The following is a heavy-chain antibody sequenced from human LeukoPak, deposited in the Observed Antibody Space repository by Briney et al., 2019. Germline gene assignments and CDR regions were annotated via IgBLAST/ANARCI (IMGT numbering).Heavy chain of an antibody. J-gene: IGHJ3*02. CDR1: GGSFSGYY. V-gene: IGHV4-34*01. D-gene: IGHD3-9*01. Sequence: SETLSLTCAVYGGSFSGYYWSWIRQPPGKGREWMGEINHSGSTNYNPSLKSRVTISVDTSKNQFSLKLSSVTAADTAVYYCARGSPYDILTGYYEPDAFDIWGQGTMVTVSS. CDR2: INHSGST. CDR3: ARGSPYDILTGYYEPDAFDI.